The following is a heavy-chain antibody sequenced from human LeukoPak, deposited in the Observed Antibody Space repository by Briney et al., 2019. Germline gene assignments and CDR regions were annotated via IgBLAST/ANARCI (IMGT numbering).Heavy chain of an antibody. J-gene: IGHJ3*01. V-gene: IGHV3-13*04. D-gene: IGHD6-13*01. CDR2: IATAGDT. CDR1: GFTFSSYD. CDR3: ARVGGYSSSWGAFDF. Sequence: PGGSLRLSCAASGFTFSSYDMHWVRQATGKGLEWVSAIATAGDTYYPGSVKGRFTISRENAKNSLYLQMNSLRAGDTAVYYCARVGGYSSSWGAFDFWGQGTMVTVSS.